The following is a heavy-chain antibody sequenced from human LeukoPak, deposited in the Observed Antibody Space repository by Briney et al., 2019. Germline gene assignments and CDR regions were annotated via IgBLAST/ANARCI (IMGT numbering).Heavy chain of an antibody. D-gene: IGHD2-8*01. CDR1: GGSISSGGYY. CDR3: ARDSDGNNGVYGGFDL. J-gene: IGHJ4*02. Sequence: PSQTLSLTCTVSGGSISSGGYYWSWIRQHPGKGLEWIGYIYYSGSTYYNPSLKSRVTISVDTSKNQLSLNLTSVTAADTAVYYCARDSDGNNGVYGGFDLWGQGILVTASS. CDR2: IYYSGST. V-gene: IGHV4-31*03.